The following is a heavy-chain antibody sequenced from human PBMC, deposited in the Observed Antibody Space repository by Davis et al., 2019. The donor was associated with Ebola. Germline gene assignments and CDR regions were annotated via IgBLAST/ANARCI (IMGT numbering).Heavy chain of an antibody. CDR2: IKSKTDGGTT. D-gene: IGHD4-17*01. Sequence: GESLKISCAASGFTFSNAWMSWVRQAPGKGLEWVGRIKSKTDGGTTDYAAPVKGRFTISRDDSKNTLYLQMNSLKTEDTAVYYCTTFTVTTGYYYYGMDVWGQGTTVTVSS. CDR1: GFTFSNAW. J-gene: IGHJ6*02. CDR3: TTFTVTTGYYYYGMDV. V-gene: IGHV3-15*01.